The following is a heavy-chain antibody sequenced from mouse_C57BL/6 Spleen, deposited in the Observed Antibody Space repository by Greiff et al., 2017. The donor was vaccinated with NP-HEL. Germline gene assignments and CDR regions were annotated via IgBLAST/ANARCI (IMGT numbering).Heavy chain of an antibody. CDR1: GFTFSSYA. J-gene: IGHJ4*01. CDR3: ARGTVVAPMDY. Sequence: EVQRVESGGGLVKPGGSLKLSCAASGFTFSSYAMSWVRQTPEKRLEWVATISDGGSYTYYPDNVKGRFTISRDNAKNNLYLQMSHLKSEDTAMYYCARGTVVAPMDYWGQGTSVTVSS. CDR2: ISDGGSYT. D-gene: IGHD1-1*01. V-gene: IGHV5-4*01.